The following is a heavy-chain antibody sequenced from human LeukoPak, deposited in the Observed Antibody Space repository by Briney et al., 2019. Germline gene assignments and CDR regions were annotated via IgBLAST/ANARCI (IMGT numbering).Heavy chain of an antibody. Sequence: ASETLSLTCAVYGGSFSGYYWSWIRQPPGKGLEWIGEINHSGSTNDNPSLKSRVTISVDTSKNQFSLKLSSVTAADTAVYYCARGSNYYDSSGYDPHFDYWGQGTLVTVSS. J-gene: IGHJ4*02. CDR1: GGSFSGYY. V-gene: IGHV4-34*01. CDR2: INHSGST. D-gene: IGHD3-22*01. CDR3: ARGSNYYDSSGYDPHFDY.